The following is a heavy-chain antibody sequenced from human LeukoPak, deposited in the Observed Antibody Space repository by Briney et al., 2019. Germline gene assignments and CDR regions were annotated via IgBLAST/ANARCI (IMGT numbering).Heavy chain of an antibody. V-gene: IGHV4-59*01. CDR2: IYYTGST. J-gene: IGHJ4*02. Sequence: SETLSLNCTVSGGSISSYYWSWLRQPPGKGLVWFGYIYYTGSTNYNPSLKSLVTMSADTSKNQFPLKLSSVTAADTAVYFCARVGGWEPKLHGVTFDYLGQGTLVTVSS. CDR3: ARVGGWEPKLHGVTFDY. D-gene: IGHD1-26*01. CDR1: GGSISSYY.